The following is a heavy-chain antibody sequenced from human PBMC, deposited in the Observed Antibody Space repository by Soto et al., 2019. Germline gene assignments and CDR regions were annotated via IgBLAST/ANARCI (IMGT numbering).Heavy chain of an antibody. V-gene: IGHV2-70*04. J-gene: IGHJ2*01. CDR2: IDWDDDK. CDR3: ARTQNWYFDL. CDR1: GFSLITIGMR. Sequence: SGPTLVNSTQTLTLTCTFSGFSLITIGMRVSWIRQPPGKALEWLARIDWDDDKFYSTSLKTRLTISKDTSKNQVVLTMTNMDPVDTATYYCARTQNWYFDLWGRGTLVTVSS.